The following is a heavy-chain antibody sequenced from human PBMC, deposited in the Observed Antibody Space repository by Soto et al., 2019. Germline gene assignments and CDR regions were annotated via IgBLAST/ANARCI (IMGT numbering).Heavy chain of an antibody. CDR1: GFTVRSYE. CDR2: INIGGDT. J-gene: IGHJ5*02. V-gene: IGHV3-13*01. CDR3: VRGEMRSSSGHTWFDT. D-gene: IGHD6-6*01. Sequence: GGSLRLSCAASGFTVRSYEMHWVRQGPGKGLEWVSRINIGGDTFYSGSVKGRFTVSREDARNSAYLQMDSLRVGDTAVYYCVRGEMRSSSGHTWFDTWGQGVLVTVSS.